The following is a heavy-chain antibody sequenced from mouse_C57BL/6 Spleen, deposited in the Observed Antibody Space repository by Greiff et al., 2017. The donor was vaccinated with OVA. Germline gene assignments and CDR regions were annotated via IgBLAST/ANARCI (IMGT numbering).Heavy chain of an antibody. V-gene: IGHV3-6*01. CDR2: LSYDGSN. CDR1: GYSITSGYY. J-gene: IGHJ2*01. D-gene: IGHD1-1*01. CDR3: ARITTVLDY. Sequence: ESGPGLVKPSQSLSLTCSVTGYSITSGYYWNWIRQFPGNKLEWMGYLSYDGSNNYNPSLKNRISITRDTSKNQFFRKLNSLTTEDTATYYCARITTVLDYWGQGTTLTVSS.